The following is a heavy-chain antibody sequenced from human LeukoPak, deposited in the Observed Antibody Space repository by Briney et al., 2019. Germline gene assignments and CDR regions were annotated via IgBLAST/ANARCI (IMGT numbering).Heavy chain of an antibody. J-gene: IGHJ6*03. CDR3: AREFTPYNWNSADYYYYMDV. D-gene: IGHD1-7*01. V-gene: IGHV1-8*02. CDR2: MNPNSGNT. Sequence: GASVKVSCKASGYTFTSYDINWVRQATGQGLEWMGWMNPNSGNTGYAQKFQGRVTMTRDTSISTAYMELSRLRSDDTAVYYCAREFTPYNWNSADYYYYMDVWGKGTTVTVSS. CDR1: GYTFTSYD.